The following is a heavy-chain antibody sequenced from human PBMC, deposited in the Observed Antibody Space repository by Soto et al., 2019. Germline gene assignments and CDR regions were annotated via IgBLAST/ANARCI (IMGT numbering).Heavy chain of an antibody. CDR2: INSDGSST. J-gene: IGHJ5*02. D-gene: IGHD6-13*01. CDR3: ARDRERVAAAGLNWFDP. V-gene: IGHV3-74*01. Sequence: EVQRVESGGGLVQPGGSLRLSCAASGFTFSSYWMHWVRQAPGKGLVWVSRINSDGSSTSYADSVKGRFTISRDNAKNTLYLQMNSLRAEDTAVYYCARDRERVAAAGLNWFDPWGQGTLVTVSS. CDR1: GFTFSSYW.